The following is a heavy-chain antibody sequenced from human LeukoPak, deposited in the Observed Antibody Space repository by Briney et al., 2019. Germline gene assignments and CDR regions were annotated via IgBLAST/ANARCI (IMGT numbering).Heavy chain of an antibody. J-gene: IGHJ4*02. D-gene: IGHD3-22*01. CDR1: GYTFTDYY. Sequence: ASVKASCKASGYTFTDYYMHWVRQAPGQGLEWMGWINPKSGGTHYPQKFQGWVTMTRDTSISTVYMEMSRLTSDDTAVFYCARGGPYYDSSRANDLNYWGQGTLVTVSS. V-gene: IGHV1-2*04. CDR3: ARGGPYYDSSRANDLNY. CDR2: INPKSGGT.